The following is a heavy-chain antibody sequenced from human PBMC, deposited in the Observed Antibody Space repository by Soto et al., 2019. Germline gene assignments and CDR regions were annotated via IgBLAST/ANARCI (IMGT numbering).Heavy chain of an antibody. V-gene: IGHV3-21*01. Sequence: EVQLVESGGGLVKPGGSLRLSCAASGFTFSSYSMNWVRQAPGKGLEWVSSISSSSSYIYYADSVKGRFTISRDNAKNSLYLQMNSLRAEDTAVYYCARIPQVVPAAIGWFDPWGQGTLVTVSS. CDR3: ARIPQVVPAAIGWFDP. D-gene: IGHD2-2*01. CDR1: GFTFSSYS. J-gene: IGHJ5*02. CDR2: ISSSSSYI.